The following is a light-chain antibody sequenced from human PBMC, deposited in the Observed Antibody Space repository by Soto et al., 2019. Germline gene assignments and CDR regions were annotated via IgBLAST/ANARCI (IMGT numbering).Light chain of an antibody. CDR2: DVT. CDR1: SSDVGRYKL. J-gene: IGLJ2*01. Sequence: QSALTQPASVSGSPGQSITISCTGTSSDVGRYKLVSWYQQHPGKAPKLMIYDVTNRPSGVSNRFSGSKSGNTASLTISELQAEDEADYYCSSYTTSTTLIFGGGTQLTVL. V-gene: IGLV2-14*03. CDR3: SSYTTSTTLI.